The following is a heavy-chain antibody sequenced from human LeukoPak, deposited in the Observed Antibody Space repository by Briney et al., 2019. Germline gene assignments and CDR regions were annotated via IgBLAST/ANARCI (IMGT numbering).Heavy chain of an antibody. CDR1: GGSFCGYY. D-gene: IGHD5-18*01. CDR3: ARHEHGYSSGRFDY. V-gene: IGHV4-34*01. Sequence: SETLSLTCAVYGGSFCGYYWSWLPQPPGKGREWIGEINHSGSTKHNPSLKSRVTISEDTSKNQFSLTMSPLTAADTAVYYCARHEHGYSSGRFDYWGQGSLLTVSS. CDR2: INHSGST. J-gene: IGHJ4*02.